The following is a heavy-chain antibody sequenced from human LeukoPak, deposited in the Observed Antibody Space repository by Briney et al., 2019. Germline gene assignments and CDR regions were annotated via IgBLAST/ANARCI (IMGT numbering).Heavy chain of an antibody. V-gene: IGHV1-8*01. Sequence: VSVRVSCKASGYTFTSYDINWVRQATGQGLEWMGWMNPNSGNTGYAQKFQGRVTMTRNTSISTAYMELSSLRSEDTAVYYCARVSDSSGYYYYYYGMDVWGQGTTVTVSS. CDR2: MNPNSGNT. D-gene: IGHD3-22*01. J-gene: IGHJ6*02. CDR1: GYTFTSYD. CDR3: ARVSDSSGYYYYYYGMDV.